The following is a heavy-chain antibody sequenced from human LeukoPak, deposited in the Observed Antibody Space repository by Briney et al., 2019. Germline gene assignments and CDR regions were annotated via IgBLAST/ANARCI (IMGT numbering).Heavy chain of an antibody. CDR2: YIDYNGNT. D-gene: IGHD3-16*01. V-gene: IGHV1-18*04. CDR1: GYTFTSYG. J-gene: IGHJ5*02. CDR3: ARKKGGENWFDP. Sequence: ASVKVSCKASGYTFTSYGISWVRQAPGQGLELMGWYIDYNGNTNYAQNHQGRDTMTTDTSTSTAYEELRSLRPDDTAVYYCARKKGGENWFDPWGRGTLDSVFS.